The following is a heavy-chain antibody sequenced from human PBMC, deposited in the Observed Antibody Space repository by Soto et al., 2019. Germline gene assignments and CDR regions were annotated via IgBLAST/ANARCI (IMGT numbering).Heavy chain of an antibody. Sequence: ASVKVSCKASGYTFTSYYMHWVRQAPGQGLEWMGIINPSGGSTSYAQKFQGRVTMTRDTSTSTVYMELSSLRSEDTAVYYCARDRAENLEWLLFSPHDAFDIWGQGTMVT. D-gene: IGHD3-3*01. CDR2: INPSGGST. J-gene: IGHJ3*02. CDR1: GYTFTSYY. V-gene: IGHV1-46*01. CDR3: ARDRAENLEWLLFSPHDAFDI.